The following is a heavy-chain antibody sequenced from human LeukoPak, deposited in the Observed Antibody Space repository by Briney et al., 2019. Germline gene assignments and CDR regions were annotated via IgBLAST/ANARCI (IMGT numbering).Heavy chain of an antibody. CDR1: GDSMSNYF. D-gene: IGHD4-11*01. CDR2: IYSSGST. J-gene: IGHJ5*01. Sequence: PSETLSLTCTVSGDSMSNYFWSWIRQPAGKGLEWIGRIYSSGSTNYNPSLKSRVTMSVDTPKNQFSLRLTSVTAADTAVYYCARSVPSLDYLFDSWGHGTLVTVSS. V-gene: IGHV4-4*07. CDR3: ARSVPSLDYLFDS.